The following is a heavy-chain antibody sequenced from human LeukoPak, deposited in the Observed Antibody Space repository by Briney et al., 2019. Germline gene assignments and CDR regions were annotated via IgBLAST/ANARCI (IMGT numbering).Heavy chain of an antibody. V-gene: IGHV3-30*04. D-gene: IGHD1-1*01. CDR1: GFTFSSYA. J-gene: IGHJ6*04. CDR3: ASTTYNWNDAYYYYGMDV. CDR2: ISYDGSNK. Sequence: PGGSLRLSCAAYGFTFSSYAMHWVRQAPGEGLEWVAVISYDGSNKYYADSVKGRFTISRDNSKNTLYLQMNSLRAEDTAVYYCASTTYNWNDAYYYYGMDVWGKGTTVTVSS.